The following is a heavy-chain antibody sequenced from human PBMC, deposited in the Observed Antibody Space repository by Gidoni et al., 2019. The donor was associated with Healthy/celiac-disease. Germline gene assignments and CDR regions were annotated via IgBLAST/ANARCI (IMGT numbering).Heavy chain of an antibody. CDR3: ARHGFDCSSTSCYTPPGPNYYMDV. J-gene: IGHJ6*03. CDR1: GYSFTSYW. Sequence: VQSGAEVKKPGESLKISCKGSGYSFTSYWIGWVRQMPGKGLEWMGIIYPGDSDTRYSPSFQGQVTISADKSISTAYLQWSSLKASDTAMYYCARHGFDCSSTSCYTPPGPNYYMDVWGKGTTVTVSS. CDR2: IYPGDSDT. D-gene: IGHD2-2*02. V-gene: IGHV5-51*01.